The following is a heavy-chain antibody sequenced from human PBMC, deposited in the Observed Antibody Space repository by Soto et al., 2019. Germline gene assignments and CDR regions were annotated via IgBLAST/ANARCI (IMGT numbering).Heavy chain of an antibody. CDR1: GIAFNNYA. D-gene: IGHD1-1*01. CDR3: AVYNQRPDFDY. J-gene: IGHJ4*02. V-gene: IGHV3-48*02. Sequence: QLVESGGGLVQPGGSLRLSCVASGIAFNNYAMIWVRQAPGKGLEWVSVTSSFDDNIHYAESVKGRFTISRDNAKNSLYLQMNSLGDEVTAVYYCAVYNQRPDFDYWGQGTLVTVSS. CDR2: TSSFDDNI.